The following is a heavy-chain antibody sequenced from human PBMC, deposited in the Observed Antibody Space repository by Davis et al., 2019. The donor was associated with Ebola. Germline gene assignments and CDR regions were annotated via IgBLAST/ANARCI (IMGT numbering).Heavy chain of an antibody. CDR2: ISAYLGNT. CDR1: GYTFTSYY. J-gene: IGHJ4*02. D-gene: IGHD1-26*01. Sequence: ASVKVSCKASGYTFTSYYMHWVRQAPGQGLEWMGWISAYLGNTNYAQKLQGRVTMTTDTSTSTAYMELRSLRSDDTAVDYCARGGGSYSADYWGQGTLVTVSS. CDR3: ARGGGSYSADY. V-gene: IGHV1-18*04.